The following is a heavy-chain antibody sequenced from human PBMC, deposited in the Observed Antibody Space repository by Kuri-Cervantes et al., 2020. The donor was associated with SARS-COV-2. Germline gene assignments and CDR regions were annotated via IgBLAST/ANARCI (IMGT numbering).Heavy chain of an antibody. CDR3: ARGDSGVVPAASLDY. CDR1: GGSFSGYY. V-gene: IGHV4-34*01. J-gene: IGHJ4*02. Sequence: GSLRLSCAVYGGSFSGYYWSWIRQPPGKGLEWIGEINHSGSTNYNPSLKSRVTISVDTSTNQFSLKLSSVTAADTAVYYCARGDSGVVPAASLDYWGQGTLVTVSS. CDR2: INHSGST. D-gene: IGHD2-2*01.